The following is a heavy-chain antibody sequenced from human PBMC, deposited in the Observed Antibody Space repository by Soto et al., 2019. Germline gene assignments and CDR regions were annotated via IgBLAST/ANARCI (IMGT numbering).Heavy chain of an antibody. Sequence: SETLSLTCTVSGVSVSSGSYYWSWIRQHPGRGLEWIGYIYYSGTTYYNPSLKSRVTISVDTSKNQFSLKLSSVTAADTAIYYCAREPSIWGQGTLVTVSS. J-gene: IGHJ4*02. V-gene: IGHV4-31*03. CDR3: AREPSI. CDR2: IYYSGTT. CDR1: GVSVSSGSYY.